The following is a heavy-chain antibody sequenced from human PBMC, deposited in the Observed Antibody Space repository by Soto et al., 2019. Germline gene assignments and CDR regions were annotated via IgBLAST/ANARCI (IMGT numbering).Heavy chain of an antibody. D-gene: IGHD2-2*01. CDR1: GGTLSNNA. Sequence: QVQLVQSGTEVKKPGSSVKVSCKASGGTLSNNAISWGRQAPGRGLEWMGGIIPLSATTNYAQKFKGRVTRKGDKGTVTAYMETTRLTAEDTSGYYCARGFDDSGIVVVAAANPWYYGMDVWGQGTTVIVSS. CDR2: IIPLSATT. J-gene: IGHJ6*02. CDR3: ARGFDDSGIVVVAAANPWYYGMDV. V-gene: IGHV1-69*06.